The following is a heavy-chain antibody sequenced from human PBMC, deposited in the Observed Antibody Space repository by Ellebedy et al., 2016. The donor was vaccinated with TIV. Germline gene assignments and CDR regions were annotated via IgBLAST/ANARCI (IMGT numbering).Heavy chain of an antibody. J-gene: IGHJ5*02. V-gene: IGHV1-69*13. Sequence: ASVKVSCKASGGTFSSYAVSWVRQAPGQGLEWMGGIIPIFGTANYAQKFQGRVTITADESTSTAYMELSSLRSEDTAVYYCARSKRVGDIVVVPAAIGGNWFDPWGQGTLVTVSS. D-gene: IGHD2-2*01. CDR3: ARSKRVGDIVVVPAAIGGNWFDP. CDR2: IIPIFGTA. CDR1: GGTFSSYA.